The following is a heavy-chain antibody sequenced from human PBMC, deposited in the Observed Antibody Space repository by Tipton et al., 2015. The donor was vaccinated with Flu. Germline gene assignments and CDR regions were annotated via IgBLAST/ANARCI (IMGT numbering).Heavy chain of an antibody. V-gene: IGHV4-59*08. D-gene: IGHD3-10*01. J-gene: IGHJ4*02. CDR2: VSHSGNT. CDR3: SRSTYYYGSGTSDY. CDR1: GGSISSYY. Sequence: GLVKPSETLSLTCTVSGGSISSYYWSWIRQPPGKGLEWIGSVSHSGNTYYEPSLKSRVTISLDTFQNHFSLKLISVTAADTAVYYCSRSTYYYGSGTSDYWGQGTLVTVSS.